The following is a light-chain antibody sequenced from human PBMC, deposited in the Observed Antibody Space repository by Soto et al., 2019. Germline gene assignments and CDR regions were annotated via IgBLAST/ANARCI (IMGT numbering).Light chain of an antibody. Sequence: QSVLTQPPSASGSPGQSVTISCTGTSSDVGGYNYVSWYQQHPGKAPKLMIYEVSKRPSGVPDRFSGSKSGNTASLTVSGLQAEDEADYYCSSYAGSNQVRFGGGTKLTVL. CDR3: SSYAGSNQVR. V-gene: IGLV2-8*01. CDR2: EVS. J-gene: IGLJ2*01. CDR1: SSDVGGYNY.